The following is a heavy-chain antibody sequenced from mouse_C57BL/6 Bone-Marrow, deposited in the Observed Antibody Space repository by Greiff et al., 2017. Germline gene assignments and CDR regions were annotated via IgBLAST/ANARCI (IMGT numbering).Heavy chain of an antibody. Sequence: VQLQQPGAELVMPGASVKLSCKASGYTFTSYWMHWVKQRPGQGLEWIGEIDPSDSYTNYNQKFKGKSTLTVDKSSSTAYMQLSSLTSEDSAVYYCARGDGSPDYFDYWGQGTTLTVSS. CDR1: GYTFTSYW. CDR3: ARGDGSPDYFDY. J-gene: IGHJ2*01. V-gene: IGHV1-69*01. CDR2: IDPSDSYT. D-gene: IGHD6-1*01.